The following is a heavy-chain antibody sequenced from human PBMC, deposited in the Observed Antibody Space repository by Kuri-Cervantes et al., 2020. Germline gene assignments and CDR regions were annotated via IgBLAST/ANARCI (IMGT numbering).Heavy chain of an antibody. CDR1: GYTFTGYY. D-gene: IGHD6-13*01. J-gene: IGHJ6*02. Sequence: ASVKVSCKASGYTFTGYYMHWVRQAPGQGLEWMGWINPNSGGTNYAQKFQGWVTMTRDTSISTAYMELSRLRSDDTAVYYCARTAAAGPTYCGMDVWGQGTTVTVSS. V-gene: IGHV1-2*04. CDR2: INPNSGGT. CDR3: ARTAAAGPTYCGMDV.